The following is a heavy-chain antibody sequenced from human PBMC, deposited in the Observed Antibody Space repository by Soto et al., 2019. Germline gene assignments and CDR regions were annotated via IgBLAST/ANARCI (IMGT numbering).Heavy chain of an antibody. CDR3: ANSPPRLRVLSFAAVHVP. V-gene: IGHV3-23*01. Sequence: GGSLRVSCAAGGLTFSSYAMSRVLQAPRKGLEWVSAISGSGGSTYYADSVKGRFTISRDNSKNTLYLQMNSLRAEDTAVYYCANSPPRLRVLSFAAVHVPWGQGTLVTVSS. CDR1: GLTFSSYA. CDR2: ISGSGGST. J-gene: IGHJ5*02. D-gene: IGHD2-21*02.